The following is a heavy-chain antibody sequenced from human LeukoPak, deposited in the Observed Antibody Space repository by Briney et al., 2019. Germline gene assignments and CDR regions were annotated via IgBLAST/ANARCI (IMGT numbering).Heavy chain of an antibody. CDR2: IKQDGSEK. V-gene: IGHV3-7*01. Sequence: PVGSLRLSCEASGFTFSSYWMSWVRQAPGKGLEWVANIKQDGSEKYYVDSVKGRFTISRDNAKNSLYLQMNSLRAEDTAVYYCAREDRGYFVYSGQGTLVTVSS. CDR1: GFTFSSYW. D-gene: IGHD3-22*01. CDR3: AREDRGYFVY. J-gene: IGHJ4*02.